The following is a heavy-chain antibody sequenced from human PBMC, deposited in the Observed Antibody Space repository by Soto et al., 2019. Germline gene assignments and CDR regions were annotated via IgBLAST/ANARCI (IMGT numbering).Heavy chain of an antibody. J-gene: IGHJ5*02. CDR3: ARYYYDSSGYYYGWFDP. V-gene: IGHV4-59*01. D-gene: IGHD3-22*01. Sequence: TSETLSLTCTVSGDSTSTYYWSWIRQPPGKGLEWIAYVYYTGNTYYNPSLKSRVTISMDTSKNQFSLKLSSVTAADTAVYYCARYYYDSSGYYYGWFDPWGQGTLVTVSS. CDR1: GDSTSTYY. CDR2: VYYTGNT.